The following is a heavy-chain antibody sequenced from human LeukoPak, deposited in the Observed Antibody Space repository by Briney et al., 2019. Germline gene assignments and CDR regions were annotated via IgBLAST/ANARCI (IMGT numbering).Heavy chain of an antibody. CDR2: ISYIGST. Sequence: PSETLSLTSTVSGDSLNSHYRSWIRQTPGKGLEWIGYISYIGSTNYNPSLKSRVTISVDTSKNQFSLKLSSVTAADTVVYYCARDPTTVPKALDICGKGTMVTVSS. J-gene: IGHJ3*02. CDR3: ARDPTTVPKALDI. D-gene: IGHD4-11*01. CDR1: GDSLNSHY. V-gene: IGHV4-59*11.